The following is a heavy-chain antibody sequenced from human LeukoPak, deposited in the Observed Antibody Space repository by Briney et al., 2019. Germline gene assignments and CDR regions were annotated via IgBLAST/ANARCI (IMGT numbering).Heavy chain of an antibody. Sequence: ASVKVSCKASGYTFSSYAMHWVRQAPGQRLEWMGRISSGNGNIKYSQRFQGRVTITRDTSASTAHMELSSLRSEDTAVYYCAKSLMYSSGWYYYYGMDVWGQGTTVTVSS. D-gene: IGHD6-19*01. J-gene: IGHJ6*02. CDR3: AKSLMYSSGWYYYYGMDV. CDR2: ISSGNGNI. CDR1: GYTFSSYA. V-gene: IGHV1-3*04.